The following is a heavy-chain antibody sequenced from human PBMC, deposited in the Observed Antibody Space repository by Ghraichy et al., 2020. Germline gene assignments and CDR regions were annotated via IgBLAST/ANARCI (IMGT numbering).Heavy chain of an antibody. V-gene: IGHV3-7*01. J-gene: IGHJ4*02. Sequence: GGSLRLSCAASGFTFSSYWMSWVRQAPGKGLEWVANIKQDGSEKYYVDSVKGRFTISRDNAKNSLYLQMNSLRAEDTAVYYCARDLEVGSSSSGEWGQGTLVTVSS. D-gene: IGHD6-6*01. CDR1: GFTFSSYW. CDR3: ARDLEVGSSSSGE. CDR2: IKQDGSEK.